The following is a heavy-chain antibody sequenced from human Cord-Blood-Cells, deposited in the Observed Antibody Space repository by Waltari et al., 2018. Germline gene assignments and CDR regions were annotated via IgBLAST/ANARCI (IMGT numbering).Heavy chain of an antibody. D-gene: IGHD6-6*01. CDR2: INHSGST. V-gene: IGHV4-34*01. CDR1: GGSFSGYY. J-gene: IGHJ6*03. CDR3: ARILYSSSSYYYYMDV. Sequence: QVQLQQWGAGLLKPSETLSLTCAVYGGSFSGYYWTWIRQPPGQGLEWIGEINHSGSTNYNPSLKSRVTISVDTSKNQFSLKLSSVTAADTAVYYCARILYSSSSYYYYMDVWGKGTTVTVSS.